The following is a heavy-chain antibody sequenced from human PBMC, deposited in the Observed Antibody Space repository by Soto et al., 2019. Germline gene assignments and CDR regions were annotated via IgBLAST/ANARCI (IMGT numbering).Heavy chain of an antibody. CDR2: IDTSSTFI. J-gene: IGHJ2*01. Sequence: EVQLVESGGGLVKPGGSLRLSCAASGFTFNTYSMNWVRQAPGKGLEWVSSIDTSSTFIYYGGSLKGRFTISRDNAKNSLYLQMNNLKAEDTAVYYCARDGEYSDYENCYFDLWGRGTLVTVSS. D-gene: IGHD5-12*01. CDR1: GFTFNTYS. CDR3: ARDGEYSDYENCYFDL. V-gene: IGHV3-21*04.